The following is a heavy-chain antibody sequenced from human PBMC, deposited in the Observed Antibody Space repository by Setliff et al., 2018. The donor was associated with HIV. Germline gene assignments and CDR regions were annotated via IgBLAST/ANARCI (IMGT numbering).Heavy chain of an antibody. CDR3: AREGPQTGDHSLALF. CDR2: ISTSGSTI. J-gene: IGHJ4*02. Sequence: GSLRLSCAASGFTLSYYSMNWVRQAPGKGLEWISYISTSGSTIYYADSVKGRFTISRDNAKNSLYLQMNSLRSEDTAVYYCAREGPQTGDHSLALFWGQGTVVTVS. V-gene: IGHV3-48*03. D-gene: IGHD7-27*01. CDR1: GFTLSYYS.